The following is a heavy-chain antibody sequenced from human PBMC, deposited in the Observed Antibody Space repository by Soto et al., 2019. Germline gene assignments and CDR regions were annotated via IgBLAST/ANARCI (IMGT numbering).Heavy chain of an antibody. Sequence: GGSLRLSCAASGFTFSSYGIHWVRQAPGKGLEWVALISYDGANKYYADSVKGRFTISRDNSKNTLYLQMNSLRPEDTAVYYCAHYSSGRAYDIWGQGTMVTVSS. V-gene: IGHV3-30*03. CDR3: AHYSSGRAYDI. D-gene: IGHD6-19*01. J-gene: IGHJ3*02. CDR1: GFTFSSYG. CDR2: ISYDGANK.